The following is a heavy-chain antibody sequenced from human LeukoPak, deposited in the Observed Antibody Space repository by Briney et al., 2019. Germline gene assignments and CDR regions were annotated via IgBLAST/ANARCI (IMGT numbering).Heavy chain of an antibody. CDR2: ISSSGSTI. D-gene: IGHD3-10*02. J-gene: IGHJ6*04. Sequence: GGSLRLSCAASGFTFSSYEMNWVRQAPGKGLEWVSYISSSGSTIYYADSVKGRFTISRDNGKNSLYLQMNSLRAEDTAVYYCAELGITMIGGVWGKGTTVTISS. V-gene: IGHV3-48*03. CDR3: AELGITMIGGV. CDR1: GFTFSSYE.